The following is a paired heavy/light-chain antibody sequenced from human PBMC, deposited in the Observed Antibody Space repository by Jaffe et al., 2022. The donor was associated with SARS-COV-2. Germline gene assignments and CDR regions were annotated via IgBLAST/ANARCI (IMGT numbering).Light chain of an antibody. V-gene: IGKV2-24*01. CDR2: KIS. CDR1: QSLVHSDGNTY. Sequence: DIVMTQNTLSSPVTLGQPASISCKSSQSLVHSDGNTYLSWLQQRPGQPPRLLIYKISNRFSGVPDRFSGSGAGTDFTLKISRVEAEDVGVYYCMQATQFPQAGYTFGQGTKLEIK. CDR3: MQATQFPQAGYT. J-gene: IGKJ2*01.
Heavy chain of an antibody. CDR3: ARTLTRGVVDF. CDR1: GFGFSNYW. J-gene: IGHJ3*01. CDR2: ISDAGSDT. Sequence: EVQLVESGGALVQPGGSLRLSCAASGFGFSNYWMHWFRQAPGKGPVWVSRISDAGSDTYYADSVKGRFTISRDNAGNTLYLQMNSLRVEDTAMYYCARTLTRGVVDFWGQGTMVTVSS. D-gene: IGHD3-10*01. V-gene: IGHV3-74*01.